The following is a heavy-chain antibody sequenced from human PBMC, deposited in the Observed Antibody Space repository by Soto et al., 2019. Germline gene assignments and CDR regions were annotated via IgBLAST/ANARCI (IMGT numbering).Heavy chain of an antibody. CDR2: ISSSGSTI. CDR3: ARASVVVAATDDY. J-gene: IGHJ4*02. Sequence: SLRLSCAASGFTFSDYYMSWIRQAPGKGLEWVSYISSSGSTIYYADSVKGRFTISRDNAKNSLYLQMNSLRAEDTAVYYCARASVVVAATDDYWGQGTLVTVSS. D-gene: IGHD2-15*01. V-gene: IGHV3-11*01. CDR1: GFTFSDYY.